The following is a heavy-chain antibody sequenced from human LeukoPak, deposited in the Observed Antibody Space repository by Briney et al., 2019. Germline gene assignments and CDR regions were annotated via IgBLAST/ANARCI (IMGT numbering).Heavy chain of an antibody. CDR1: GYIFTGQY. CDR3: ARGGGTSGFDY. Sequence: ASVKVSCKASGYIFTGQYLHWVRQAPGQGLEWMGWINPNIGDTNYAQKFQGRVTMATDTSISTAYMELSRLRSDDTAVYYCARGGGTSGFDYWGQGTLVTVSS. J-gene: IGHJ4*02. D-gene: IGHD4-23*01. V-gene: IGHV1-2*02. CDR2: INPNIGDT.